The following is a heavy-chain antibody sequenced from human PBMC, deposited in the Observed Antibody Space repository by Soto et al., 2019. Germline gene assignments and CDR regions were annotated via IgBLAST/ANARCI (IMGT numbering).Heavy chain of an antibody. CDR2: VNPNSGGI. CDR1: AYAFTGYY. CDR3: ARGGRGYMIPFGGVIGDAFDI. D-gene: IGHD3-16*02. J-gene: IGHJ3*02. V-gene: IGHV1-2*02. Sequence: ASVKVSCKASAYAFTGYYIHWVRQAPGQGLEWMGWVNPNSGGIQYAQKFQGRVTMARDTSTSTAFMVLSRLRSDDTAIYYCARGGRGYMIPFGGVIGDAFDIWGQGTMVTVSS.